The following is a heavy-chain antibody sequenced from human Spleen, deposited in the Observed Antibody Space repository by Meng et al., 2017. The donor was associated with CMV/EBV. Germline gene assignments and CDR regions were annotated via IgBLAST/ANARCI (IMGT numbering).Heavy chain of an antibody. V-gene: IGHV3-30*04. Sequence: GESLKISCAASGFTFHLYSMHWVRQAPGKGLEWVAVISFDGGNKYYADSVKGRFTISRDNSNKMVFLQVDSLRPEDTAVYYCARDSLRLDVWGQGTTVTVSS. D-gene: IGHD3-16*01. J-gene: IGHJ6*02. CDR1: GFTFHLYS. CDR2: ISFDGGNK. CDR3: ARDSLRLDV.